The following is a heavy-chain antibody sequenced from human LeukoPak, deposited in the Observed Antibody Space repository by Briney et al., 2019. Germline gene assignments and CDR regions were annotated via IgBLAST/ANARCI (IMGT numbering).Heavy chain of an antibody. D-gene: IGHD1-26*01. V-gene: IGHV3-30*03. Sequence: GGPLRLSCAASGVTLSPYGMHWVRQAPGKGLEWVAVISYEGGTQHYADSVKGRFIISRDNPRNTLYLQMNILRTEDTAVYYCARREVGATLGDWGQGTLVTVSS. CDR1: GVTLSPYG. CDR3: ARREVGATLGD. CDR2: ISYEGGTQ. J-gene: IGHJ4*02.